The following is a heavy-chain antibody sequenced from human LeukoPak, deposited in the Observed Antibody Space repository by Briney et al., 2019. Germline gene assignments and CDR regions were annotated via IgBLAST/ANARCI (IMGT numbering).Heavy chain of an antibody. CDR1: GYTFTNYY. J-gene: IGHJ4*02. CDR3: ARVIAAAGTALT. CDR2: INPGGDNT. V-gene: IGHV1-46*01. Sequence: ASVKVSCKASGYTFTNYYIHWVRQAPGQGLEWMGLINPGGDNTDYAQNFQGRVTMTRDTSTSTVYMGLSSLRSEDTAVYYCARVIAAAGTALTWGQGTLVTVSS. D-gene: IGHD6-13*01.